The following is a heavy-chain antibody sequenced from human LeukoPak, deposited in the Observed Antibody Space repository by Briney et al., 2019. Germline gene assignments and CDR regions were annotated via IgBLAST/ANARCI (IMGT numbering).Heavy chain of an antibody. J-gene: IGHJ4*02. Sequence: GGSLRLSCAASGSTFSSYGMSWVRQAPGKGLEWVSGISGSGSGTYYADSVRGRFTISRDNSKNTLYLQMNSLRAEDTAVYYCAKDPYYTSGSHDDWGQGTLVTASS. CDR3: AKDPYYTSGSHDD. CDR1: GSTFSSYG. CDR2: ISGSGSGT. D-gene: IGHD3-10*01. V-gene: IGHV3-23*01.